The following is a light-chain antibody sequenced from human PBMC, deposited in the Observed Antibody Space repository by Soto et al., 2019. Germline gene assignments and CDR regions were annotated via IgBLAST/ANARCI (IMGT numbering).Light chain of an antibody. CDR1: ESVTSN. Sequence: EIVMTQSPATLSVSPGERATLSCRASESVTSNLAWYQQKPGQAPRLLIYVASFRATGIPPRFIGSGSGTEFTLTISSLQSEDFAVYYCQQYNTWPRTFGQGTKVEI. CDR3: QQYNTWPRT. CDR2: VAS. J-gene: IGKJ1*01. V-gene: IGKV3-15*01.